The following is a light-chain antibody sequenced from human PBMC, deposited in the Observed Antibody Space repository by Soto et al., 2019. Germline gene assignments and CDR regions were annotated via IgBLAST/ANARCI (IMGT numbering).Light chain of an antibody. CDR2: WAS. V-gene: IGKV4-1*01. J-gene: IGKJ4*01. CDR3: QQYYSTPFS. CDR1: RCVLYGSHNRNY. Sequence: SPLSCYSSRCVLYGSHNRNYLAWYQQKPRQPPNLLIYWASTRESGVPDRFIGSGSGTDFTLTISRLQAEDVAVYYCQQYYSTPFSFGGGTKVEIK.